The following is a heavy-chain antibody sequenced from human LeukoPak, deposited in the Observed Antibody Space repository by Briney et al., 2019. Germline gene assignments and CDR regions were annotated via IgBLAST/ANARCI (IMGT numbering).Heavy chain of an antibody. CDR1: GVTVSSNY. CDR2: IYSDNSGGNT. D-gene: IGHD6-13*01. V-gene: IGHV3-53*01. CDR3: VRETRESVAAAATTTRDWYFDL. Sequence: GGSLRLSCAASGVTVSSNYMTWVRQAPGKGLEWVSVIYSDNSGGNTYYADSVKGRFTTSRDNSKNTLYLQMNSLRPEDTAVYYCVRETRESVAAAATTTRDWYFDLWGRGTLVTVSS. J-gene: IGHJ2*01.